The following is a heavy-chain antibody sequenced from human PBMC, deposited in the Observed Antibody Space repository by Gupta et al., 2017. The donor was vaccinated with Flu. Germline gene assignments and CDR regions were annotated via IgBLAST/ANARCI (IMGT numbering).Heavy chain of an antibody. Sequence: VQLQESGPGLVKPSETLSLMCAVSGYSIDSGYFWGWIRQPPGKGLEWIGSIYHSGNTYYNPSLKSRVTISVDTSKNQFSLRLTSVTAADTAVYYCARGDAFDGGGQGTMVTVSS. CDR3: ARGDAFDG. CDR1: GYSIDSGYF. CDR2: IYHSGNT. V-gene: IGHV4-38-2*01. J-gene: IGHJ3*01.